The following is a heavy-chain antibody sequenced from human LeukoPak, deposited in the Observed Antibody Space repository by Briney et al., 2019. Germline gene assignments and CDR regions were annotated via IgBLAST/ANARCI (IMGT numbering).Heavy chain of an antibody. Sequence: GGSLRLSCAASGSTFSSYAMNWVRQAPGKGLEWVSYISASDNTIYYANSVKGRFTVSRDNAKKSMYLQMNSLRAEDTAVYYCARAYDTSDSYFSDSYYYYYYMDVWGQGTTVTVSS. CDR3: ARAYDTSDSYFSDSYYYYYYMDV. V-gene: IGHV3-48*03. J-gene: IGHJ6*02. CDR1: GSTFSSYA. D-gene: IGHD3-22*01. CDR2: ISASDNTI.